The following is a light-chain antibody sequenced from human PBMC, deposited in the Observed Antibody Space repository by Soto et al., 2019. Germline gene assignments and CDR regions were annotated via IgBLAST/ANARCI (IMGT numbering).Light chain of an antibody. J-gene: IGKJ4*01. CDR1: QSVSSSY. V-gene: IGKV3-20*01. CDR2: GAS. CDR3: RQYGSPALT. Sequence: EIVLTQSPGTLSLSPGERATLSCRASQSVSSSYLAWYQQKPGQAPRLRLYGASSSATDIPDRFSGSGAGTDCTLTISRLEREDFGVYYGRQYGSPALTFGGGTKVEIK.